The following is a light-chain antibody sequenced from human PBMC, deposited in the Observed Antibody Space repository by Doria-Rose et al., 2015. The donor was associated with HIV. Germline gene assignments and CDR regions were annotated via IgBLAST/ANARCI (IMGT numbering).Light chain of an antibody. V-gene: IGKV3-20*01. CDR2: GAS. Sequence: VLTQSPGALSLSPGERATLSCRASQSVSSSYLAWHQQKPGQAPRLLIYGASSRATGIPDRFSGSGSGTDFTLTISRLEPEDFAVYYCQQYGSSPPYTFGQGTKLEIK. J-gene: IGKJ2*01. CDR3: QQYGSSPPYT. CDR1: QSVSSSY.